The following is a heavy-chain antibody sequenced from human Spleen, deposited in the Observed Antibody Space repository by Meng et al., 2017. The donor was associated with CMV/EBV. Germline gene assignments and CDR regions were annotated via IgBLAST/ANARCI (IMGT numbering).Heavy chain of an antibody. Sequence: GSLRLSCTVSSGSISSRSYYWGWIRQPPGQGLEWIGSIYYSGSTYYNPSLKSRVTISVDTSKNQFSLKLSSVTAADTAVYYCAVVVVSATRSGVNWFDPWGRGTLVTVSS. CDR2: IYYSGST. CDR3: AVVVVSATRSGVNWFDP. D-gene: IGHD2-15*01. CDR1: SGSISSRSYY. V-gene: IGHV4-39*07. J-gene: IGHJ5*02.